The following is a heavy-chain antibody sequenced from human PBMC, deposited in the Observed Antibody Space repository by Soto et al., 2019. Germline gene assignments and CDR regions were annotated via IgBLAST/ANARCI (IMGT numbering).Heavy chain of an antibody. CDR1: GSRFSNYV. D-gene: IGHD5-12*01. Sequence: QVPLVQSGAEVKTPGSSLKVSCKVAGSRFSNYVISWVRQAPGHGLEWLGRIIPVFNSTKYAQNFQGRVTITADKSTSTASLGLSSLSSDDTAVYYCAREGRGKKAGYKWLVSLGYWGQGTLVTVFS. CDR2: IIPVFNST. J-gene: IGHJ4*02. CDR3: AREGRGKKAGYKWLVSLGY. V-gene: IGHV1-69*06.